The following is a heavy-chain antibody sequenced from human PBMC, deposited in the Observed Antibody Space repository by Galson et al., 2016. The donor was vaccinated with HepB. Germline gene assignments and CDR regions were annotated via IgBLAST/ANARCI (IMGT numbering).Heavy chain of an antibody. CDR3: AKGRPDYYGSGSYAPLDY. Sequence: VSSISGSGGSTYYADSVKGRFTISRDNSKNTLSLQMNSLRAEDTTVYYCAKGRPDYYGSGSYAPLDYWGQGTLVTVSS. V-gene: IGHV3-23*01. D-gene: IGHD3-10*01. J-gene: IGHJ4*02. CDR2: ISGSGGST.